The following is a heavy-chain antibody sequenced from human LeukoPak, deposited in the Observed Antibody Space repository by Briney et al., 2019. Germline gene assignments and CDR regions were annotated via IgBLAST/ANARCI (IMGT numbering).Heavy chain of an antibody. J-gene: IGHJ6*02. V-gene: IGHV1-69*04. Sequence: SVKVSCKASGGTFSSYAISWVRQAPGQGLEWMGRIIPILGIANYAQKFQGRVTITADKSTSTAYMELSSLRSEDTAMYYCARDPSLRSYYYYGMDVWGQGTTVTVSS. CDR3: ARDPSLRSYYYYGMDV. CDR1: GGTFSSYA. D-gene: IGHD3-10*01. CDR2: IIPILGIA.